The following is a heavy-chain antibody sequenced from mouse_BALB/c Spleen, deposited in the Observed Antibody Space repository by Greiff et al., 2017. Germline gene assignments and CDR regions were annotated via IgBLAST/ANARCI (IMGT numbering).Heavy chain of an antibody. D-gene: IGHD2-10*02. CDR3: ARGGGYGNYGYFDV. CDR1: GFTFSSYA. J-gene: IGHJ1*01. Sequence: EVMLVESGGGLVKPGGSLKLSCAASGFTFSSYAMSWVRQTPEKRLEWVASINSGGSTYYPDSVKGRFTISRDTARNILYLQMSSLRSEDTAMYYCARGGGYGNYGYFDVWGAGTTVTVSS. V-gene: IGHV5-6-5*01. CDR2: INSGGST.